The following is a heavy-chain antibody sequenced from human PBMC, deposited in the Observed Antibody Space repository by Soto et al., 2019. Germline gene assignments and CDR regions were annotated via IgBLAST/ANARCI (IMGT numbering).Heavy chain of an antibody. Sequence: QVQLVESGGGVIQPGRSLRLSCAASGFTFSNYGMHSVRQAPGRGLGWLAVIAYDGSNTYYADSVKGRFTVSRDNSKNTLYLQMNGLRPDDTAVYYCAKAGEDGGHSGPLGSWGQGTLVTVSS. CDR1: GFTFSNYG. CDR3: AKAGEDGGHSGPLGS. D-gene: IGHD2-21*02. V-gene: IGHV3-30*18. CDR2: IAYDGSNT. J-gene: IGHJ5*02.